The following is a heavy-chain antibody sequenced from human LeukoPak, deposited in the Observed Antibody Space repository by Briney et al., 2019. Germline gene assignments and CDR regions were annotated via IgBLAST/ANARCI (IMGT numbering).Heavy chain of an antibody. CDR2: ISPYNGNT. Sequence: ASVTVSCKASGYIFSNFFSSYGITWVRQAPGQGLEWMGWISPYNGNTNYAQKLQGRVTMTTDTSTSTAYMELRSLRSDDTAVYYCARDRPALLAHSSGYSHWGQGTLVTVSS. CDR3: ARDRPALLAHSSGYSH. CDR1: GYIFSNFFSSYG. J-gene: IGHJ4*02. V-gene: IGHV1-18*01. D-gene: IGHD3-22*01.